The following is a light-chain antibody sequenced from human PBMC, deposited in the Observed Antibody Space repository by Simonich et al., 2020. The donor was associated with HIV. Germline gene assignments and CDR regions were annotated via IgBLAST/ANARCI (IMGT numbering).Light chain of an antibody. J-gene: IGLJ3*02. CDR2: LNSDGSH. V-gene: IGLV4-69*01. CDR1: SGHSSYA. CDR3: AAWDDSLNAWV. Sequence: QLVLTQSPSASASLGASVKLTCTLSSGHSSYAIAWHQLQPEKGPRYLMKLNSDGSHSKGDGIPDRFSGSSSGAERYLTISSLQSEDEADYYCAAWDDSLNAWVFGGGTKLTVL.